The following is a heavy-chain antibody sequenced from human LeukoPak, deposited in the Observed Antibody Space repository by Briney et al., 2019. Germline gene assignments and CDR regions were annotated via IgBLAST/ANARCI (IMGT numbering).Heavy chain of an antibody. CDR2: IYPGDSDT. J-gene: IGHJ4*02. Sequence: GESLKISCKGSGYSFTSYWIGWVRQMPGKGLEWMGIIYPGDSDTRYSPSFQGQVTISADKSLSTAYLQWSSLKASDTAMYYCAVQYCGGDCYPLYFDYWGQGTLVTVSS. V-gene: IGHV5-51*01. CDR3: AVQYCGGDCYPLYFDY. D-gene: IGHD2-21*02. CDR1: GYSFTSYW.